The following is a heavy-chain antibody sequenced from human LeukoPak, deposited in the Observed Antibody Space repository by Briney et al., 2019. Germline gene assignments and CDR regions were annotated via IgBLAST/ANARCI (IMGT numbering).Heavy chain of an antibody. CDR2: ISSSSSYI. Sequence: GGSLRLSCAASGFTFRSYSMNWVRQAPGKGLEWVSSISSSSSYIYYADSVKGRFTISRDNAKNSLYLQMNSLRTEDTAVYYCGRIAINANNGMDVWGQGTTVTVSS. CDR3: GRIAINANNGMDV. V-gene: IGHV3-21*04. J-gene: IGHJ6*02. D-gene: IGHD1/OR15-1a*01. CDR1: GFTFRSYS.